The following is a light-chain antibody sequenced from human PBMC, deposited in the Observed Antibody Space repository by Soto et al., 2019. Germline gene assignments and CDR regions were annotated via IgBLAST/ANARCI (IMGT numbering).Light chain of an antibody. CDR1: QVVSSR. V-gene: IGKV3-15*01. CDR3: QESLQWPPSM. Sequence: EIVVTQSPATLSGSPGERVTLSCRASQVVSSRLAWSQHRPGQVPRRLLYDTSTSAPGISARFSGSGAGTAFTLSSSTLQSEDFAVYYGQESLQWPPSMFGQGTTVDMK. J-gene: IGKJ1*01. CDR2: DTS.